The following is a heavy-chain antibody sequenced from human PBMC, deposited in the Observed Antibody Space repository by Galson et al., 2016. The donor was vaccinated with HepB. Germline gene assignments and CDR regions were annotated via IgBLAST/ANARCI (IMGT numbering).Heavy chain of an antibody. V-gene: IGHV3-33*01. CDR3: ARDDGLARLGY. J-gene: IGHJ4*02. Sequence: LRLSCAASGFIFSVHGFYWVRQAPGKGLEWVAIIWHDGSQEYYADSVKGRFTVSRDDSKNTLYLLMNSLRVEDTAVYYCARDDGLARLGYWGQGTLVRVSS. CDR2: IWHDGSQE. CDR1: GFIFSVHG. D-gene: IGHD6-19*01.